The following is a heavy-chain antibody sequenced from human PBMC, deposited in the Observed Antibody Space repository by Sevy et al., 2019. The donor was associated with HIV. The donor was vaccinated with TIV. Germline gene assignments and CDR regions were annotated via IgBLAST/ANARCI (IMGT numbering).Heavy chain of an antibody. CDR2: IRYDGSTK. CDR1: GFTFSDYG. D-gene: IGHD6-6*01. Sequence: GGSLRLSCTASGFTFSDYGMHWVRQAPGKGLEWAAFIRYDGSTKYYADSVKGRFTISRDNSKNTLFLQLNSLRVEDTAVYYCAKDLTVRYSTSSGDFDYWGQGSLVTVSS. J-gene: IGHJ4*02. CDR3: AKDLTVRYSTSSGDFDY. V-gene: IGHV3-30*02.